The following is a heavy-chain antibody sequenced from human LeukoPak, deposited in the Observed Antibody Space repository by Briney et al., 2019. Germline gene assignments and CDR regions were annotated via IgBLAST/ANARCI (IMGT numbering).Heavy chain of an antibody. Sequence: GGSLRLSCAASGFTFSSYAMHWVRQAPGKGLEWVAVISYDGSNKYYADSVKGRFTISRDNSKNTLYLQMNSLRAEDTAVYYCARDFDYYGSGSNDYWGQGTLVTVSS. CDR2: ISYDGSNK. J-gene: IGHJ4*02. CDR1: GFTFSSYA. CDR3: ARDFDYYGSGSNDY. D-gene: IGHD3-10*01. V-gene: IGHV3-30*04.